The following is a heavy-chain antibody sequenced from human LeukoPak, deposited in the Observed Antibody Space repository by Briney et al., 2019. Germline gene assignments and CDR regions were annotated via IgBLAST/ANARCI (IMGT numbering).Heavy chain of an antibody. CDR1: GGSFSGYY. CDR2: IYYSGST. Sequence: SETLSLTCAVYGGSFSGYYWSWIRQHPGKGLEWIGYIYYSGSTYYNPSLKSRVTISVDTSKNQFSLKLSSVTAADTAVYYCAREGVGGYSYGYVYWGQGTLVTVSS. D-gene: IGHD5-18*01. J-gene: IGHJ4*02. CDR3: AREGVGGYSYGYVY. V-gene: IGHV4-31*11.